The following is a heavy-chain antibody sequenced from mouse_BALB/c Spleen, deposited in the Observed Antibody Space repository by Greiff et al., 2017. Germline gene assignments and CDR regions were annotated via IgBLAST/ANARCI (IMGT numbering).Heavy chain of an antibody. Sequence: EVMLVESGGGLVKPGGSLKLSCAASGFTFSSYAMSWVRQSPEKRLEWVAEISSGGSYTYYPATVTGRFTISRDNAKNTLYLEMSSLRSEDTAMSYCARGDRYDTGYYSMDYWGQGTSVTVSS. V-gene: IGHV5-9-4*01. CDR2: ISSGGSYT. J-gene: IGHJ4*01. D-gene: IGHD2-14*01. CDR1: GFTFSSYA. CDR3: ARGDRYDTGYYSMDY.